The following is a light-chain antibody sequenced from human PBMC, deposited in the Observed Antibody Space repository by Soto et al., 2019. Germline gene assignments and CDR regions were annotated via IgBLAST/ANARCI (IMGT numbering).Light chain of an antibody. V-gene: IGLV2-14*01. CDR1: SSDFGGYNY. Sequence: QSVLTQPASVSGSPGQSITISCTGTSSDFGGYNYVSWYQQHPGKAPKLMIYDVSNRPSGVSNRFSGSKSGNTASLTISGPQAEDEADYYCSSYTSSSTLEVFGTGTKVTVL. CDR2: DVS. CDR3: SSYTSSSTLEV. J-gene: IGLJ1*01.